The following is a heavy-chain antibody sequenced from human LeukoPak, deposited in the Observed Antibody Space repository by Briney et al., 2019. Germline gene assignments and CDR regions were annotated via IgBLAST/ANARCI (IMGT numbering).Heavy chain of an antibody. J-gene: IGHJ5*02. V-gene: IGHV3-7*01. CDR3: ATGRGDL. CDR1: GFTFDNYW. CDR2: IKQDGSEK. Sequence: GGSLRLSCAASGFTFDNYWMNWVRQTPGKGPEWVATIKQDGSEKFYVDSVKGRFIISRDNAKNSLCLQMNSVRAEDTGVYYSATGRGDLWGQGTLVTVSS.